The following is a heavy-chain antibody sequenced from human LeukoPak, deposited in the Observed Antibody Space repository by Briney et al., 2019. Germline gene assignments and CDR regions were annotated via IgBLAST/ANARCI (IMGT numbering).Heavy chain of an antibody. D-gene: IGHD1-26*01. CDR2: TYYRSKWYN. CDR1: GDSISSKSAA. V-gene: IGHV6-1*01. CDR3: AREGTVGASPFDF. Sequence: SQTLSLTCAISGDSISSKSAAWNWIRQSPSRGLKWLGRTYYRSKWYNDYAVFVKSRITINPDTSKNRFSLQLNSVTPGDTAVYYCAREGTVGASPFDFWGQGTLVTVSS. J-gene: IGHJ4*02.